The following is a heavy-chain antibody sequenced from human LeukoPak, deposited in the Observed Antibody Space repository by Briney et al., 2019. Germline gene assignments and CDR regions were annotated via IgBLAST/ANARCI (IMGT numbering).Heavy chain of an antibody. D-gene: IGHD4-23*01. V-gene: IGHV3-33*01. J-gene: IGHJ4*02. CDR2: IWNDGSNK. CDR3: ARGVTTVEIDY. CDR1: GFPFSSYG. Sequence: GSLELSLAASGFPFSSYGMHWVRPAPGKGLEWVAVIWNDGSNKYYADSVKGRFTISRDNSKNTLYLQMNSLRAGDTAVYYCARGVTTVEIDYWGQGTLVTVSS.